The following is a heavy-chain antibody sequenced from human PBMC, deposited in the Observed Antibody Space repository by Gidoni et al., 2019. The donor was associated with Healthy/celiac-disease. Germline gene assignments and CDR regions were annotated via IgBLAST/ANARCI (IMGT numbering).Heavy chain of an antibody. CDR3: ARVGPGIVGADVDY. CDR1: GGTFSSYT. J-gene: IGHJ4*02. CDR2: IIPILGIA. V-gene: IGHV1-69*02. D-gene: IGHD1-26*01. Sequence: QVQLVQSGAEVKKPGSSVKVSCKASGGTFSSYTISWVRQAPGQGLEWMGRIIPILGIANYAQKFQGRVTITADKSTSTAYMELSSLRSEDTAVYYCARVGPGIVGADVDYWGQGTLVTVSS.